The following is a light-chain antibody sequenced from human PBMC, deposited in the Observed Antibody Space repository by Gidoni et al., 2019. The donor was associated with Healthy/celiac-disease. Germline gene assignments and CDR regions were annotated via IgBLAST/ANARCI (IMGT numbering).Light chain of an antibody. Sequence: QSVLTQPPSVSGAPGQRVTISCTGSSSNIGAGYDVHWYQQLPGTAPKLLIYGNSNLPSGVPDLFSGSKSGTSASLAITGLQAEDEADYYCQSYDSSLSGLWVFGGGTKLTVL. CDR1: SSNIGAGYD. J-gene: IGLJ3*02. V-gene: IGLV1-40*01. CDR3: QSYDSSLSGLWV. CDR2: GNS.